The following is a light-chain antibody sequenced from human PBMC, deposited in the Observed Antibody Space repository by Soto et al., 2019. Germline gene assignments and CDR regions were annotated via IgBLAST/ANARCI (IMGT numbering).Light chain of an antibody. CDR2: YAS. J-gene: IGKJ1*01. CDR3: QQYNSYLWT. Sequence: DIQMTQSPSTLSASIGDRVTITCRASQNICSSLAWYQQKPGKAPNLLISYASTLESGVPSRFSGSGSGTEFTLTISSLQPDDFATYYCQQYNSYLWTFGQGTNVEL. V-gene: IGKV1-5*01. CDR1: QNICSS.